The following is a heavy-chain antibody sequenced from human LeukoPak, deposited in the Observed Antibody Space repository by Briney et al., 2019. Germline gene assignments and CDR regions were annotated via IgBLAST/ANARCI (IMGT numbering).Heavy chain of an antibody. Sequence: AQTLSLTCTVSGGSISSGGYYWSWIRQHPGKGLEWIGYIYNSGSTYYNPSLKSRVTISVDTSKNQFSLKLSSVTAADTAVYYCARDLNYYGSGLNYYYGMDVWGQGTTVTVSS. V-gene: IGHV4-31*03. CDR2: IYNSGST. D-gene: IGHD3-10*01. J-gene: IGHJ6*02. CDR3: ARDLNYYGSGLNYYYGMDV. CDR1: GGSISSGGYY.